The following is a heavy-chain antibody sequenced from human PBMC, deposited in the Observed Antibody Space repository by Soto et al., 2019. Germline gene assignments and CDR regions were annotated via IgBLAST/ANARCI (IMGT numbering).Heavy chain of an antibody. CDR2: IWYDGSNK. V-gene: IGHV3-33*01. D-gene: IGHD1-26*01. Sequence: QVQLVESGGGVVQPGRSLRLSCAASGFTFSSYGMHWVRQAPGKGLEWVAVIWYDGSNKYYADSVKGRFTISRDNSKKSLYLQSQSPRDEDVDVYYCARDGGAPRLDYWGQGTLVTVSS. J-gene: IGHJ4*02. CDR1: GFTFSSYG. CDR3: ARDGGAPRLDY.